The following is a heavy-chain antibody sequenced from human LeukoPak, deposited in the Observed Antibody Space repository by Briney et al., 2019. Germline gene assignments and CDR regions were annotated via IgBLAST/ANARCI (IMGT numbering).Heavy chain of an antibody. CDR3: ARETGHGYNWMGY. Sequence: VASVTVSCEASGGTFSSYAISWVRQAPGQGLEWMGGIIPFFGTANSAQKFQGRVTITADESTSTAYMELSSLRSEDTAVYYCARETGHGYNWMGYWGQGTLVTVSS. CDR1: GGTFSSYA. CDR2: IIPFFGTA. D-gene: IGHD5-24*01. J-gene: IGHJ4*02. V-gene: IGHV1-69*01.